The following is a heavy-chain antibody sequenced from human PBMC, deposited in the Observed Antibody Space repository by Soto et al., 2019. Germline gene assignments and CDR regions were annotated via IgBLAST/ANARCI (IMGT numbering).Heavy chain of an antibody. J-gene: IGHJ6*02. CDR1: GYTFTSYY. CDR2: INPSGGST. V-gene: IGHV1-46*01. D-gene: IGHD2-8*01. CDR3: ARGGVLMVYAILDYYYYGMDV. Sequence: GASVKVSCKASGYTFTSYYMHWVRQAPGQGLEWMGIINPSGGSTSYAQKFQGRVTMTRDTSTSTVYMELSSLRSEDTAVYYCARGGVLMVYAILDYYYYGMDVWGQGTTVTSP.